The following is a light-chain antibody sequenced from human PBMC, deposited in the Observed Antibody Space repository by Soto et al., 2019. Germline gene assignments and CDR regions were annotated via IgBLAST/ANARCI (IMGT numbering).Light chain of an antibody. CDR3: SSYTSGSTLV. V-gene: IGLV2-14*03. CDR1: NSDVGGYNF. J-gene: IGLJ1*01. CDR2: DVN. Sequence: QSVLTPPASLSGSPGQSIPISCTGTNSDVGGYNFVSWYQHHPGKAPKLMIYDVNGRPSGVSDRFSGSKSGDTASLTISGLQAEDEADYYCSSYTSGSTLVFGTGTKVTVL.